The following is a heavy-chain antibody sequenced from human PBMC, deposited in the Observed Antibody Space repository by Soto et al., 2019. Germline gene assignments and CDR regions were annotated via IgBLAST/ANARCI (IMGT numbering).Heavy chain of an antibody. V-gene: IGHV1-3*01. J-gene: IGHJ4*02. Sequence: PSVKVSCKASGYTXTTYTMHWVRXAPGQRLEWMGWINAGNGNTKYSQKFQGRVTITRDTSASTAYMELSSLRSEDTAVYYCAGDMYYDFWSGLFDYWGQGTLVTV. CDR3: AGDMYYDFWSGLFDY. CDR1: GYTXTTYT. D-gene: IGHD3-3*01. CDR2: INAGNGNT.